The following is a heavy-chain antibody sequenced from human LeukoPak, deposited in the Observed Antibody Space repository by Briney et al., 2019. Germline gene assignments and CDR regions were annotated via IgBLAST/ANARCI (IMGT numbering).Heavy chain of an antibody. CDR2: MYYSGST. Sequence: KASETLSLTCTVSGGSISGYYWSWIRQPPGKGLEWIGYMYYSGSTSYNPSLKSRVTMSVDTSKNQFSLKLSSVTAADTAVYYCASLGYCSNTNCPDHWGQGNLVTVSS. J-gene: IGHJ4*02. D-gene: IGHD2-2*01. CDR1: GGSISGYY. CDR3: ASLGYCSNTNCPDH. V-gene: IGHV4-59*01.